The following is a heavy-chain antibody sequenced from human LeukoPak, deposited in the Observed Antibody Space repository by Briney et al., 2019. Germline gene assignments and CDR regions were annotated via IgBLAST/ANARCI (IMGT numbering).Heavy chain of an antibody. D-gene: IGHD3-10*01. V-gene: IGHV4-34*01. CDR2: INHSGST. CDR1: GGSFSGYY. J-gene: IGHJ4*02. Sequence: SETLSLTCAVYGGSFSGYYWSWLRQPPGKGLEWIGEINHSGSTNYNPSLKSRVTISVDTSKNQFSLKLSSVTAADTAVYYCARLSYYGSGGRWGQGTLVTVSS. CDR3: ARLSYYGSGGR.